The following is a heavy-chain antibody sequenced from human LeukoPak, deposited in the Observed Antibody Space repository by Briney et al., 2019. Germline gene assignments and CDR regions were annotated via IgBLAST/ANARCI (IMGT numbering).Heavy chain of an antibody. Sequence: GGSLRLSCAASGFTFSSYWMSWVRQAPGKGLEWVANIKQDGSEKYYVDSVKGRFTISRDNAKNSLYLQMNSLRAEDTAVYYCANGLGGYYYNFDYWGQGTLVTVSS. V-gene: IGHV3-7*03. CDR3: ANGLGGYYYNFDY. J-gene: IGHJ4*02. D-gene: IGHD3-22*01. CDR2: IKQDGSEK. CDR1: GFTFSSYW.